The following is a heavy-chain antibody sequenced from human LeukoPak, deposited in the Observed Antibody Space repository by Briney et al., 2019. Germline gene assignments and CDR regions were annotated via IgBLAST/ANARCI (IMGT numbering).Heavy chain of an antibody. CDR3: ARNAVGKTDFDY. CDR1: GYTFTSYA. Sequence: ASVKVSCKASGYTFTSYAIHWVRQAPGQRLEWMGWINAANGDTKYSQKFQGRVTISWDTSATTAYMELSRLRSEDTAVYYCARNAVGKTDFDYWGQGTLVSVSS. J-gene: IGHJ4*02. V-gene: IGHV1-3*01. D-gene: IGHD4-23*01. CDR2: INAANGDT.